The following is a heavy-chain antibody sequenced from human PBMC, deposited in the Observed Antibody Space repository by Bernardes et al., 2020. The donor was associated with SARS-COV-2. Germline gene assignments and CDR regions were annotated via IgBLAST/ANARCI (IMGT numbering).Heavy chain of an antibody. CDR2: IYGSGST. D-gene: IGHD3-10*01. CDR3: AREITYYYGSGSL. CDR1: GLTVNTTY. Sequence: SLRLSCAASGLTVNTTYMSRVRQAPGKGLEWVSVIYGSGSTYYADSVKGRFTMSRDNSKNTLFLQMNSLRAEDTAVYYFAREITYYYGSGSLWGQGTLVTVSS. V-gene: IGHV3-53*01. J-gene: IGHJ4*02.